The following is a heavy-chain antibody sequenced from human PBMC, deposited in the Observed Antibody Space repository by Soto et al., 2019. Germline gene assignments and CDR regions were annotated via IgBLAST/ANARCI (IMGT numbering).Heavy chain of an antibody. CDR1: GGSISSGGYY. CDR2: IYYSGST. Sequence: QVQLQESGPGLVKPSQTLSLTCTVSGGSISSGGYYWRWIRQHPGKGLEWIGYIYYSGSTYYNPSLQSRVTISVDTSKNQFSLKLSSVTAADTAVYYCARARGYSYGYPWYFDLWGRGPLVTVSS. D-gene: IGHD5-18*01. J-gene: IGHJ2*01. V-gene: IGHV4-31*03. CDR3: ARARGYSYGYPWYFDL.